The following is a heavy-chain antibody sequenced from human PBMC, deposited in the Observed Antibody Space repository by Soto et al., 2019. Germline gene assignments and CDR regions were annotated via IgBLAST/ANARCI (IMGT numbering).Heavy chain of an antibody. CDR2: IYYSGST. D-gene: IGHD6-13*01. CDR1: GGSISSGDYY. CDR3: SRGDSSIWYEPQVRFDY. Sequence: QVQLQESGPGLVKPSQTLSLTCTVSGGSISSGDYYWSWIRQPPGKGLEWTGYIYYSGSTYYNPALKSRVTISVDTSKNQFSLKLSSVTAADTAVYYCSRGDSSIWYEPQVRFDYWGQGTLVTVSS. J-gene: IGHJ4*02. V-gene: IGHV4-30-4*01.